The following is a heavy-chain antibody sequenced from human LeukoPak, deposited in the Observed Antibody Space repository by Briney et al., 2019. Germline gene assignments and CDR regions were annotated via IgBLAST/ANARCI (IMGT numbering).Heavy chain of an antibody. Sequence: PSETLSLTCAVYGGSFSGYYWSWIRQPPGKGLEWIGEINHSGSTNYNPSLKSRVTISVDTSKNQFSLKLSSVTAADTAVYYCARPITMVRGVPPGYWGQGTLVTVSS. D-gene: IGHD3-10*01. J-gene: IGHJ4*02. V-gene: IGHV4-34*01. CDR3: ARPITMVRGVPPGY. CDR2: INHSGST. CDR1: GGSFSGYY.